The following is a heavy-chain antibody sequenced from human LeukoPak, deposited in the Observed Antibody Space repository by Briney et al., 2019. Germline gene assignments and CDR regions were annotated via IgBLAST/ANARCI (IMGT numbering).Heavy chain of an antibody. CDR3: AKDRHAPGRYCSSTSCFPFDS. D-gene: IGHD2-2*01. V-gene: IGHV3-74*01. CDR2: INTDGSST. J-gene: IGHJ5*01. Sequence: GGSLRLSCSASGFTLSNFWIHWVRQAPGKGLVWVSRINTDGSSTNYADSVKGRFAVSRDNAKNTLYLQMNSLRVEDTAVYYCAKDRHAPGRYCSSTSCFPFDSWGQGTLVTVSS. CDR1: GFTLSNFW.